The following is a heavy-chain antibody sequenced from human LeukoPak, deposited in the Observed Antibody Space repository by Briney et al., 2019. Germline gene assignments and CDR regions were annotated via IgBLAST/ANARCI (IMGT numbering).Heavy chain of an antibody. CDR1: GFTVSSNY. CDR3: AKVPYYYDSSGSNEADDAFDI. V-gene: IGHV3-53*01. J-gene: IGHJ3*02. Sequence: SGGSLRFSCAASGFTVSSNYMSWVRQAPGKGLEWVSVIYSGGSTYYADSVKGRFTISRDNSKNTLYLQMNSLRAEDTAVYYCAKVPYYYDSSGSNEADDAFDIWGQGTMVTVSS. CDR2: IYSGGST. D-gene: IGHD3-22*01.